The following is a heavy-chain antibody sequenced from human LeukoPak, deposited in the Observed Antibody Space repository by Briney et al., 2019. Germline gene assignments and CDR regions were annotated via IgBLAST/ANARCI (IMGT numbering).Heavy chain of an antibody. CDR2: ISSSGNS. D-gene: IGHD1-1*01. V-gene: IGHV4-39*01. J-gene: IGHJ2*01. CDR3: ARPQVQLNWYFDL. CDR1: GGSISNTNYY. Sequence: SETLSLTCSVSGGSISNTNYYWGWIRQPPGKGLEWVGSISSSGNSYYNPSLKSRVTISVDTSKNQFSLKLSSLTAADTAVYYCARPQVQLNWYFDLWGRGTLVTVSS.